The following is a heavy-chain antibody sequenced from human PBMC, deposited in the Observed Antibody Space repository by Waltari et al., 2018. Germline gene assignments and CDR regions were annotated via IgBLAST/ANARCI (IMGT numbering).Heavy chain of an antibody. D-gene: IGHD6-19*01. V-gene: IGHV3-33*06. CDR3: AKDLRTSGWYHYFDY. Sequence: QVQLVESGGGVVQPGTSLRLSCAASGFIFSNYGMHWVRQAPGKELEWVSFIWYEGGDKYYDDSVRGRFTVSKDNSKQTLYLQMNSLRADDTAVYYCAKDLRTSGWYHYFDYWGQGTRVTVSS. CDR1: GFIFSNYG. J-gene: IGHJ4*02. CDR2: IWYEGGDK.